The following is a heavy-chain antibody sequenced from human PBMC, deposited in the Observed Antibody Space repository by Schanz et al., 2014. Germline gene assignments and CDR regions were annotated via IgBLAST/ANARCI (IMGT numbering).Heavy chain of an antibody. D-gene: IGHD5-12*01. Sequence: QVQLVESGGGVVQPGRSLSLSCATSGFTFSSYGMHWVRQAPGKGLEWVAVIWFDGNNKYYADSVKGRFTLSRDNAKNSMYLQMNSLRVEDTAVYYCARDPNSVNEIDYWGQGTLVTVSS. CDR3: ARDPNSVNEIDY. V-gene: IGHV3-33*01. CDR2: IWFDGNNK. J-gene: IGHJ4*02. CDR1: GFTFSSYG.